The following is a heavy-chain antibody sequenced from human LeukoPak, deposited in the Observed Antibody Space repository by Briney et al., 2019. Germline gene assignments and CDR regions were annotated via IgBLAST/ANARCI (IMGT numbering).Heavy chain of an antibody. D-gene: IGHD5-12*01. CDR1: GFTFSNYA. CDR2: ISGSGDAT. V-gene: IGHV3-23*01. CDR3: AKEVGSGYDYMDV. J-gene: IGHJ6*02. Sequence: GGSLRLSCAASGFTFSNYAMTWVRQAPGKGLECVSVISGSGDATNYADSVKGRFTISRDNSKNTLYLRLNSLRAEDTAVYYCAKEVGSGYDYMDVWGQGTTVTVSS.